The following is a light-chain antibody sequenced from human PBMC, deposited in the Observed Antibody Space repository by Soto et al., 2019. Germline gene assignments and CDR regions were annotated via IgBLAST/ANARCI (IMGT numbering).Light chain of an antibody. Sequence: QSALTQPASVSGSPGQSITISCTGTSSDVGNYNLVSWYQQHPGKAPKLIIYDDSKRPSGVSNRVSGSKSGNTASLTISGLQAEDEADYYCCSYAASSTYVFGTGTKLTVL. J-gene: IGLJ1*01. CDR3: CSYAASSTYV. V-gene: IGLV2-23*01. CDR1: SSDVGNYNL. CDR2: DDS.